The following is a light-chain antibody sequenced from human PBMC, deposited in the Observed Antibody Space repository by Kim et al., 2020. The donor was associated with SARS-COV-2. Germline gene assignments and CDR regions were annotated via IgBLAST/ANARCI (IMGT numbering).Light chain of an antibody. V-gene: IGLV3-21*04. Sequence: SYELTQPPSVSVAPGKTARITCGGNNIGSKSVHWYQQKPGPAPVLVIYYDSDRPSGIPERFSGSNSGNTTTLTLSSVEAGDEADYYCQVCASGVVFCGGT. CDR2: YDS. CDR1: NIGSKS. J-gene: IGLJ2*01. CDR3: QVCASGVV.